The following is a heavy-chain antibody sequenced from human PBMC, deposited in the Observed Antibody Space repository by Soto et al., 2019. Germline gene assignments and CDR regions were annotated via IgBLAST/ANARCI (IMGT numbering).Heavy chain of an antibody. V-gene: IGHV4-59*01. Sequence: PSETLSLTCTVSGGSISSYYWSWIRQPPGRGLEWIGYIYYSGSTNYNPSLKSRVTISVDTSKNQFSLKLSSVTAADTAVYYCARSIVAMPIEGSYYMDVWGKGTTVTVSS. J-gene: IGHJ6*03. CDR3: ARSIVAMPIEGSYYMDV. D-gene: IGHD5-12*01. CDR1: GGSISSYY. CDR2: IYYSGST.